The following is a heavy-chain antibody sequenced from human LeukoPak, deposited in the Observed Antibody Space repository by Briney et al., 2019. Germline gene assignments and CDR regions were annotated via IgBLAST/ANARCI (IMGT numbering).Heavy chain of an antibody. CDR2: INPNSGGT. V-gene: IGHV1-2*06. Sequence: ASVKVSCKASGYNFTGYYMHWVRQAPGQGLEWMGRINPNSGGTNYAQKFQGRVTMTRDTSISTAYMELSRLRSDDTAVYYCARVGYYESSGYYEYWGQGSLVTVSS. J-gene: IGHJ4*02. CDR1: GYNFTGYY. CDR3: ARVGYYESSGYYEY. D-gene: IGHD3-22*01.